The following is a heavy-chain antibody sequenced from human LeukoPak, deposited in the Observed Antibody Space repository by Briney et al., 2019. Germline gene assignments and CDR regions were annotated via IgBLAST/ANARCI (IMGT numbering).Heavy chain of an antibody. CDR2: ISGSGGST. V-gene: IGHV3-23*01. CDR3: VTTGVVPAASPGASYGMDV. D-gene: IGHD2-2*01. CDR1: RFTFSSYA. Sequence: GGSLRLSCAASRFTFSSYAMSWVRQAPGKGLEWVSAISGSGGSTYYADSVKGRFTISRDNSKNTLYLQMNSLRAEDTAVYYCVTTGVVPAASPGASYGMDVWGQGTTVTVSS. J-gene: IGHJ6*02.